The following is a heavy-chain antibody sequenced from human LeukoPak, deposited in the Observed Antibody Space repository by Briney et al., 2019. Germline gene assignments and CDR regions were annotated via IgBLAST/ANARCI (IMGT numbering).Heavy chain of an antibody. J-gene: IGHJ5*02. CDR3: ASGYSGSYSVTGFDP. V-gene: IGHV1-69*13. CDR1: GDTFNNYA. D-gene: IGHD1-26*01. CDR2: IIPIFGTA. Sequence: ASVKVSCKASGDTFNNYAISWVRQAPGQGLEWMGGIIPIFGTANYAQKFQGRVTITADESTSTAYMELSSLRSEDTAVYYCASGYSGSYSVTGFDPWGQGTLVTVSS.